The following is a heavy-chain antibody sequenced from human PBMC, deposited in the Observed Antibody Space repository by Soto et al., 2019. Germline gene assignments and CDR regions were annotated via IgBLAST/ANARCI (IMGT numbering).Heavy chain of an antibody. D-gene: IGHD3-10*01. CDR3: ARAAVRSARWYFDY. CDR1: GGSISSYY. V-gene: IGHV4-59*01. J-gene: IGHJ4*02. CDR2: IYYSGST. Sequence: LSLTCTVSGGSISSYYWSWIRQPPGKGLEWIGYIYYSGSTNYNPSLKSRVTISVDTSKNQFSLRLSSVTAADTAVYYCARAAVRSARWYFDYWGQGTLVTVSS.